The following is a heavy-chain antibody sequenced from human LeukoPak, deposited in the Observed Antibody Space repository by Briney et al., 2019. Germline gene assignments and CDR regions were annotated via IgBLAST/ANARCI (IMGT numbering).Heavy chain of an antibody. Sequence: PGGSLRLSCAASGFTVSSNYMSWVRQAPGKGLEWVSVIYSGGSTYYADSVKGRFTISRDNSKNTLYLQMNSLRTEDTAVYYCTTTVRRLIDDDYWGQGTLVTVSS. J-gene: IGHJ4*02. V-gene: IGHV3-66*01. CDR1: GFTVSSNY. D-gene: IGHD3-10*01. CDR2: IYSGGST. CDR3: TTTVRRLIDDDY.